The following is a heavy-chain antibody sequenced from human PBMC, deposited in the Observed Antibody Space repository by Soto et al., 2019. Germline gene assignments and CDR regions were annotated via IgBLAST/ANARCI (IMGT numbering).Heavy chain of an antibody. V-gene: IGHV1-69*13. CDR3: ARAVDYGDYLPTTLDY. CDR2: IIPIFGTA. J-gene: IGHJ4*02. Sequence: SVKVSCKASGGTFSSYAISWVRQAPGQGLEWMGGIIPIFGTANYAQKFQGRVTITADESTSTAYMELSSLRSEDTAVYYCARAVDYGDYLPTTLDYWGQGTLVTVSS. CDR1: GGTFSSYA. D-gene: IGHD4-17*01.